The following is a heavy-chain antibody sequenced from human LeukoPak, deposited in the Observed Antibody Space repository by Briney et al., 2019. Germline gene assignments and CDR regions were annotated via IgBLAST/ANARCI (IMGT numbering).Heavy chain of an antibody. J-gene: IGHJ4*02. CDR1: GFTFDDYA. CDR3: AKDIRSSSRAAVFDY. Sequence: GGSLRLSXAASGFTFDDYAMHWVRQAPGKGLEWVSGISWNSGSIGYADSVKGRFTISRDNAKNSLYLQMNSLRAEDMALYYCAKDIRSSSRAAVFDYWGQGTLVTVSS. CDR2: ISWNSGSI. V-gene: IGHV3-9*03. D-gene: IGHD2-15*01.